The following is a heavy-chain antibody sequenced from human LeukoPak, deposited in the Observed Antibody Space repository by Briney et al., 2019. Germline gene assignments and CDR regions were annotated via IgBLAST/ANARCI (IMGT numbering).Heavy chain of an antibody. D-gene: IGHD5-24*01. V-gene: IGHV3-74*01. CDR3: ARDKSYNLDC. J-gene: IGHJ4*02. CDR1: GFTFSSYW. Sequence: PGGSLRLSCAASGFTFSSYWMHWVRQVPGKGLVWVSHINSDGSSITYADSVKGRFTISRDNAENTRHLQMDSLRAEDTAVYYCARDKSYNLDCWGQGTLVTVSS. CDR2: INSDGSSI.